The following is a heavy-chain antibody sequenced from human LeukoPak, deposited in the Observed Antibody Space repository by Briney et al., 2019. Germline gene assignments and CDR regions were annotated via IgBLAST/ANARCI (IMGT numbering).Heavy chain of an antibody. CDR3: ARNRGGPSIVATIIGGFDY. J-gene: IGHJ4*02. CDR2: INYSGST. CDR1: GGSISSSSYY. Sequence: SETLSLTCTVSGGSISSSSYYWSWIRQPPGKGLEWIGEINYSGSTNYNPSLKSRVTISVDTSENQFSLKLSSVTAADTAVYYCARNRGGPSIVATIIGGFDYWGQGTLVTVSS. V-gene: IGHV4-39*07. D-gene: IGHD5-12*01.